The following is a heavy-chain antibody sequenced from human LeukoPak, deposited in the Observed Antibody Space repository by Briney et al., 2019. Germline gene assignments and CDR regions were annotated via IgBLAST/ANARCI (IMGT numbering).Heavy chain of an antibody. Sequence: GGSLRLSCAASGFTFSGSAMHWVRQASGKGLEWVGRIRSKANSYATAYAASVKGRFTISRDDSKNTAYLQMNSLKTEDTAVYYCAKDRDHNYYDSSGYYYWGQGTLVTVSS. CDR2: IRSKANSYAT. J-gene: IGHJ4*02. D-gene: IGHD3-22*01. CDR1: GFTFSGSA. V-gene: IGHV3-73*01. CDR3: AKDRDHNYYDSSGYYY.